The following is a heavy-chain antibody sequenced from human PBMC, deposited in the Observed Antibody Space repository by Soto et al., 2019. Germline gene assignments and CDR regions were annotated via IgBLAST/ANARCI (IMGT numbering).Heavy chain of an antibody. Sequence: QVQLQQWGAGLLKPSETLSLTCAVYVGSFSGYYWTWIRQPPGKGLEWIGEINHSGSTNYNPSLKSRFSISVDTSKNQFSLELNSVSAADTAVYYCARVGDCSHTSCRSYGYWGQGTLVTVSS. CDR2: INHSGST. CDR3: ARVGDCSHTSCRSYGY. CDR1: VGSFSGYY. J-gene: IGHJ4*02. V-gene: IGHV4-34*01. D-gene: IGHD2-2*01.